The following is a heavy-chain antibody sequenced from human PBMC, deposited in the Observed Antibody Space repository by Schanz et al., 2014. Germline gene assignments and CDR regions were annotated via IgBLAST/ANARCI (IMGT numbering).Heavy chain of an antibody. CDR2: MNPNSGNT. V-gene: IGHV1-8*02. CDR3: ARDGEAAAGCDY. CDR1: GYTFTSYY. Sequence: QVQLVQSGAEVKKPGASVKVSCKASGYTFTSYYIHWVRQAPGQGLEWMGWMNPNSGNTGYAQKFQGRVTMTRHTSISTAYMELSSLRSEDTAVYYCARDGEAAAGCDYWGQGTLVTVSS. J-gene: IGHJ4*02. D-gene: IGHD6-13*01.